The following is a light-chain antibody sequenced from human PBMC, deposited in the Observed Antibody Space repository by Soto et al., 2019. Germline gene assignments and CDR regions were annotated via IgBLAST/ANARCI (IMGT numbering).Light chain of an antibody. J-gene: IGKJ2*01. CDR3: HQYDNVPQT. CDR2: DAS. CDR1: QDIGKF. Sequence: DIQMTQSPSSLSPSVGDRVTITCRASQDIGKFLNGYQQKPGKAPKLLIYDASNLQTGVPSRFSGSGSGTHFTFTISSLQPEDSASYYCHQYDNVPQTFGQGTKLEIK. V-gene: IGKV1-33*01.